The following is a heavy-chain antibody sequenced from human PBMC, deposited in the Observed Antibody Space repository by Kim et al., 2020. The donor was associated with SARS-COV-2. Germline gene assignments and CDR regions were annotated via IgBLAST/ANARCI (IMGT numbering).Heavy chain of an antibody. V-gene: IGHV3-23*01. CDR3: AKDLPGRESYGSGSKYY. D-gene: IGHD3-10*01. CDR1: GFTFSSYA. Sequence: GGSLRLSCAASGFTFSSYAMSWVRQAPGKGLEWVSAISGSGGSTYYADSVKGRFTISRDNSKNTLYLQMNSLRAEDTAVYYCAKDLPGRESYGSGSKYYWGQGTLVTVSS. CDR2: ISGSGGST. J-gene: IGHJ4*02.